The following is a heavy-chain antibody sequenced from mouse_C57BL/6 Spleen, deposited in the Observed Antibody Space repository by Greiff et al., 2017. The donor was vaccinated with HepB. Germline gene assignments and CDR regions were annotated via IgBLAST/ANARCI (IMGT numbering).Heavy chain of an antibody. D-gene: IGHD1-1*01. CDR1: GYTFTSYW. Sequence: VKLQESGAELVRPGTSVKLSCKASGYTFTSYWMHWVKQRPGQGLEWIGVIDPSDSYTNYNQKFKGKATLTVDKSSSTAYMQLSSLTSEDSAVYYCARNLITTVVATCDYWGQGTTLTVSS. CDR2: IDPSDSYT. J-gene: IGHJ2*01. V-gene: IGHV1-59*01. CDR3: ARNLITTVVATCDY.